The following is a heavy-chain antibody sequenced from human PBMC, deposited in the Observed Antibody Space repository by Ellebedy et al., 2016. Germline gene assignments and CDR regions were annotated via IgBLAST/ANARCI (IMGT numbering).Heavy chain of an antibody. D-gene: IGHD3-10*02. CDR1: GGPISNYY. CDR3: ARGGTYVGYMDV. V-gene: IGHV4-59*01. CDR2: IYSSGTT. Sequence: GSLRLSCIVSGGPISNYYWSWIRQPPGKGLEWIGYIYSSGTTNYNPSLKSRVTISVDTSKNQFSLRLTSVTAADTAVYYWARGGTYVGYMDVWGKGTTVTVSS. J-gene: IGHJ6*03.